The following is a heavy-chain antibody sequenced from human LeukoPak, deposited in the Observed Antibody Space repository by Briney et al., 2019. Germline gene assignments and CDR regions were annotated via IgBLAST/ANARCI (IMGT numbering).Heavy chain of an antibody. Sequence: SETLSLTCTVSGGSISSSSYYWGWIRQPPGKGLEWIGSIYYSGSTYYNPSLKSRVTISVDTSKNQFSLKLSSVTAADTAVYYCAGSLGSGWYRKNWFDPWGQGTLVTVSS. CDR2: IYYSGST. CDR3: AGSLGSGWYRKNWFDP. D-gene: IGHD6-19*01. V-gene: IGHV4-39*07. J-gene: IGHJ5*02. CDR1: GGSISSSSYY.